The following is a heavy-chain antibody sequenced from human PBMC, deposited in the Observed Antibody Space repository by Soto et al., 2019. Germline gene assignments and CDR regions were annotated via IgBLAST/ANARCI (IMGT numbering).Heavy chain of an antibody. D-gene: IGHD5-12*01. CDR1: GDSVSSNSAA. CDR2: TYYRSKWYN. V-gene: IGHV6-1*01. CDR3: EKNFIGATINYYHGRDV. Sequence: PSQTRSLTCAVSGDSVSSNSAAWNWIRQSPSRGLEWLGRTYYRSKWYNDYAVSVKIRITINRDTSNNHFSLQLNSVTPEDTAVYYCEKNFIGATINYYHGRDVGAKGPR. J-gene: IGHJ6*02.